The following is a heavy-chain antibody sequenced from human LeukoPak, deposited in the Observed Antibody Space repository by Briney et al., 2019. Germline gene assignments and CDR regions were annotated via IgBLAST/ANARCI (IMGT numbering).Heavy chain of an antibody. CDR3: ARDRPYYYDSSGYYYFDY. CDR2: IHTSGST. CDR1: GGSISSGSYY. D-gene: IGHD3-22*01. J-gene: IGHJ4*02. V-gene: IGHV4-61*02. Sequence: SETLSLTCTVSGGSISSGSYYWSWIRQPAGKGLEWIGRIHTSGSTNYNPSLKSRVTISVDTSKNQFSLKLSSVTAADTAVYYCARDRPYYYDSSGYYYFDYWGQGTLVTVSS.